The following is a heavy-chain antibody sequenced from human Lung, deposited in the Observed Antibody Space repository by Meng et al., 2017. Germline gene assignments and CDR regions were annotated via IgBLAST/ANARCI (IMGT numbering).Heavy chain of an antibody. J-gene: IGHJ4*02. Sequence: QVQLQQWDQGLLKPSETLTLTCVVSGGSFSDYYWSWIRQPPGKGLEWIGEINHSGSTNYNPSLESRATISVDTSQNNLSLKLSSVTAADSAVYYCARGPTTMAHDFDYWGQGTLVTVSS. D-gene: IGHD4-11*01. V-gene: IGHV4-34*01. CDR1: GGSFSDYY. CDR2: INHSGST. CDR3: ARGPTTMAHDFDY.